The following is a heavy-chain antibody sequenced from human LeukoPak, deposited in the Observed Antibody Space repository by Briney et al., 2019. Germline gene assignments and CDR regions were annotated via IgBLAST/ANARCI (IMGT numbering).Heavy chain of an antibody. D-gene: IGHD3-10*02. Sequence: PGGSLRLSCAASGFTFSSSAMSWVRQAPGKGLEWVSSISGSGSGGSTYYADSVKGRFTISRDTAKNSLYLQMNSLRAEDTAVYYCAELGITMIGGVWGKGTTVTISS. CDR3: AELGITMIGGV. CDR2: ISGSGSGGST. CDR1: GFTFSSSA. V-gene: IGHV3-23*01. J-gene: IGHJ6*04.